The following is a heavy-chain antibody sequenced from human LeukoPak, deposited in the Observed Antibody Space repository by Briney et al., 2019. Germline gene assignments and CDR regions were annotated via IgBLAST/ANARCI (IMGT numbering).Heavy chain of an antibody. J-gene: IGHJ4*02. CDR3: ANQGFSVTPAY. CDR2: ISGSGGST. Sequence: GGSLRLSCAASGFTFSSYAMSWVRQAPGKGLEWVSAISGSGGSTYYADSVKGRLTISRDNSKHTLYLQRNSLRAEDTAVYYCANQGFSVTPAYWGQGTLVTVSS. V-gene: IGHV3-23*01. D-gene: IGHD4-11*01. CDR1: GFTFSSYA.